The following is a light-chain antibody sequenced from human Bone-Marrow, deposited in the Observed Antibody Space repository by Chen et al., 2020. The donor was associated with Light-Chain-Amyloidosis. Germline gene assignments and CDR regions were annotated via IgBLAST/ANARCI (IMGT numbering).Light chain of an antibody. Sequence: QSVLTQPPSLSGAPGQRVTISCTGSNSNIGASYDVHWSQQLPGTAPKLLIYGNSNRPSGVPDRFSGSKSDTSASLAITGLQAEDEADYYCQSYDNSLSGNFVFGTGTKVTVL. CDR2: GNS. V-gene: IGLV1-40*01. CDR1: NSNIGASYD. J-gene: IGLJ1*01. CDR3: QSYDNSLSGNFV.